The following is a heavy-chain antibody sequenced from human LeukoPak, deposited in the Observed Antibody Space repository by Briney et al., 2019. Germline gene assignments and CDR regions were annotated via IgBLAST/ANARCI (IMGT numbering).Heavy chain of an antibody. CDR3: AKARLVVPAAMRGVTGWFDP. V-gene: IGHV3-23*01. CDR2: ISGSGGST. CDR1: GFTFSSYA. D-gene: IGHD2-2*01. J-gene: IGHJ5*02. Sequence: GGSLRLSCAASGFTFSSYAMSWVRQAPGKGLEWVSAISGSGGSTYCADSVKGRFTISRDNSKNTLYLQMNSLRAEDTAVYYCAKARLVVPAAMRGVTGWFDPWGQGTLVTVSS.